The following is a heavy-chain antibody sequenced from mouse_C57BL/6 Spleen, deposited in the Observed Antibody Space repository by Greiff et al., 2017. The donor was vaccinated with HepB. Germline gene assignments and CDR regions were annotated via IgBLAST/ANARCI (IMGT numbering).Heavy chain of an antibody. D-gene: IGHD2-4*01. CDR1: GFTFSDYG. CDR2: ISSGSSTI. CDR3: AITGGDFDY. Sequence: EVKVEESGGGLVKPGGSLKLSCAASGFTFSDYGMHWVRQAPEKGLEWVAYISSGSSTIYYADTVKGRFTISRDNAKNTLFLQMTSLRSEDTAMYYCAITGGDFDYWGQGTTLTVSS. V-gene: IGHV5-17*01. J-gene: IGHJ2*01.